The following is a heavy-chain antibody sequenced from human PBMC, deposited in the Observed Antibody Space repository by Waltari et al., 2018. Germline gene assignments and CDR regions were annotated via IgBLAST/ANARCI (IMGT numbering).Heavy chain of an antibody. Sequence: QVQLQQWGAGLLKPSETLSLTCAVYGGSFSGYYWSWIRQPPGKGLEWIGEINHSGSTNYNPSLKSRVTISVDTSKNQFSLKLSSVTAADTAVYYCAKVFTYGAAAFDIWGQGTMVTVFS. CDR2: INHSGST. CDR1: GGSFSGYY. V-gene: IGHV4-34*01. J-gene: IGHJ3*02. CDR3: AKVFTYGAAAFDI. D-gene: IGHD6-13*01.